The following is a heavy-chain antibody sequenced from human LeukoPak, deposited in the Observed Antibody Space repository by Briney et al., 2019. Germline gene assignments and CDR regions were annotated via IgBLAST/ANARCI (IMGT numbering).Heavy chain of an antibody. CDR3: ARSFLGIAVAGYYYYYGMDV. J-gene: IGHJ6*02. CDR2: IYYSGST. CDR1: GGSISSYY. D-gene: IGHD6-19*01. Sequence: SETLSLTCTVSGGSISSYYWSWIRQPPGKGLEWIGYIYYSGSTNYNPSLKSRVTISVDTSKNQFSLKLSSVTAADTAVYYCARSFLGIAVAGYYYYYGMDVWGQGTTVTVSS. V-gene: IGHV4-59*01.